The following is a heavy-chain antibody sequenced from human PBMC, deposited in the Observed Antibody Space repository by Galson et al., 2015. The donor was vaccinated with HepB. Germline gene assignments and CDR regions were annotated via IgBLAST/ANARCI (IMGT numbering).Heavy chain of an antibody. D-gene: IGHD1-26*01. V-gene: IGHV2-5*02. CDR2: IYWDDDK. CDR1: GFPLRTTGGA. CDR3: ALRRSGTYGVTFHI. J-gene: IGHJ3*02. Sequence: PALVKPTQTLTLTCPFSGFPLRTTGGAVGWIRQPPGKALEWLALIYWDDDKRYSPSLNGRLTINSDTSKNQVILMMTNLDPADTAKYYCALRRSGTYGVTFHIWGLGTLVTVSS.